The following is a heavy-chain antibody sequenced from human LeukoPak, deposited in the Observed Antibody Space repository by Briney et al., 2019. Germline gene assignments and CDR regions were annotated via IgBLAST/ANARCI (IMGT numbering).Heavy chain of an antibody. J-gene: IGHJ4*02. CDR3: ARALDGSNWTIDY. V-gene: IGHV4-34*01. D-gene: IGHD6-13*01. Sequence: PSVTLSLTCAVYGGSFSGYYWSWIRQPPGKGLEWIGEINHSGSTNYNPSLKSRVTISVDTSKNQFSLKLSSVTAADTAVYYCARALDGSNWTIDYWGQGTLVTVSS. CDR2: INHSGST. CDR1: GGSFSGYY.